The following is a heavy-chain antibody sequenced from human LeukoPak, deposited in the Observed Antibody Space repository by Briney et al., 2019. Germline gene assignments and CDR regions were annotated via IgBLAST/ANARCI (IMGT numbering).Heavy chain of an antibody. CDR3: ARLRGSYFYCDSSGYDY. D-gene: IGHD3-22*01. CDR1: GGSISSYY. Sequence: SETLSLTCTVSGGSISSYYWSWIRQPPGKGLEWIGYIYYSGSTNYNPSLKSRVTISVDTSKNQFSLKLSSVTAADTAVYYCARLRGSYFYCDSSGYDYWGQGTLVTVSS. CDR2: IYYSGST. J-gene: IGHJ4*02. V-gene: IGHV4-59*01.